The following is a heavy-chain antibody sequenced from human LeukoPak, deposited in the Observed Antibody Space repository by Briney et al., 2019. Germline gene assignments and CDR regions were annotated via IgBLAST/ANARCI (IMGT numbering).Heavy chain of an antibody. D-gene: IGHD3-16*01. CDR2: IYYSGST. Sequence: PSETLSLTCTVSGGSISSYYWRWIRQPPGKGLEWIGYIYYSGSTNYNPSLKSRVTISVDTSKNQFSLKLSSVTAADTAVYYCARGGGHRGALYYYYGMDVWGQGTTVTVSS. J-gene: IGHJ6*02. CDR3: ARGGGHRGALYYYYGMDV. CDR1: GGSISSYY. V-gene: IGHV4-59*01.